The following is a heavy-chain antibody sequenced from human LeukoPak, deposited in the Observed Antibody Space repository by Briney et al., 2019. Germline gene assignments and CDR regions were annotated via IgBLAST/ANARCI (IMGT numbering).Heavy chain of an antibody. CDR1: GGSISSYY. V-gene: IGHV4-59*01. J-gene: IGHJ4*02. CDR2: IYYSGST. Sequence: SETLSLTCTVSGGSISSYYWSWIRQPPGKGLEWIGYIYYSGSTNYNPSLRSRVTISVDTSKTQFSLRLTSVTAADTALYYCARSGSSGPYFDHWGQGTLVTVSS. D-gene: IGHD1-26*01. CDR3: ARSGSSGPYFDH.